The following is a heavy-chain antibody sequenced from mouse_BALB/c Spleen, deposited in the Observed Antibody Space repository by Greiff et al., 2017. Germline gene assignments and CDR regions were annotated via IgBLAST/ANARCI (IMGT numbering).Heavy chain of an antibody. D-gene: IGHD2-1*01. CDR3: ARDYGNYGFAY. V-gene: IGHV1-39*01. CDR2: INPYYGST. CDR1: GYSFTDYI. Sequence: VQLQQSGPELVKPGASVKISCKASGYSFTDYIMLWVKQSPGKSLEWIGNINPYYGSTSYNLKFKGKATLTVDKSSSTAYMQLNSLTSEDSAVYCCARDYGNYGFAYWGQGTLVTVSA. J-gene: IGHJ3*01.